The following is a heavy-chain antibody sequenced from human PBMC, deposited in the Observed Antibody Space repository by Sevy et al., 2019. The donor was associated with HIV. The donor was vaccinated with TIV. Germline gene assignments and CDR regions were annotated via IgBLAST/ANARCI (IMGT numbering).Heavy chain of an antibody. Sequence: SETLSLTCAVSGGSISSGGYSWSWIRQPPGKGLEWIGYIYHSGSTYYNPSLKSPVTISVDRSKNQFCLKLSSVTAADTAVYYCARGRYCSGGSCDFDYWGQGTLVTVSS. CDR3: ARGRYCSGGSCDFDY. V-gene: IGHV4-30-2*01. D-gene: IGHD2-15*01. CDR1: GGSISSGGYS. CDR2: IYHSGST. J-gene: IGHJ4*02.